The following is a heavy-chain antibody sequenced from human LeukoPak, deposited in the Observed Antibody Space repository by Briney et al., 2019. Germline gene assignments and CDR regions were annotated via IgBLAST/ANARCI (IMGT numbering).Heavy chain of an antibody. Sequence: PGGSLRLSCAASGFTFSSYAMTWVRQAPGKGLEGVSSISDSAGHTYYADSVRGRFASSRDNSKNTVFLPMNSLRAEDTAVYYCAKDGVWQSYYFDYWGQGTLVTVSS. CDR2: ISDSAGHT. V-gene: IGHV3-23*01. J-gene: IGHJ4*02. D-gene: IGHD6-19*01. CDR1: GFTFSSYA. CDR3: AKDGVWQSYYFDY.